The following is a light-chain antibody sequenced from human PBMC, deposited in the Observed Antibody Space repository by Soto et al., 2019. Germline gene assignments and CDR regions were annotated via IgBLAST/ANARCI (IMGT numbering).Light chain of an antibody. CDR2: WAS. V-gene: IGKV4-1*01. CDR3: QQYYSHPPT. Sequence: DIVMTQSPDSLAVSLGERATINCKSSQSVLYSSNNKNYLAWYQQKPGQPPKLLIYWASTRESGVPDRFSGSGSGTDFTLTISSLQAEDVAVYYCQQYYSHPPTFGQGTKVEIK. CDR1: QSVLYSSNNKNY. J-gene: IGKJ1*01.